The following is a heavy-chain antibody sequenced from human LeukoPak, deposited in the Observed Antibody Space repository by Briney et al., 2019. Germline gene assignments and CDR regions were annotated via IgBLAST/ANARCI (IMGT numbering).Heavy chain of an antibody. D-gene: IGHD2-2*01. CDR1: GFTFSTYA. CDR3: ARGQGYESYYYMDV. V-gene: IGHV3-30*04. Sequence: GRSLRLSCAASGFTFSTYAIHWVRQAPGKGLEWVAVISLDGVNTFHADSVKGRFTISRDNSNNTVYLQMNNLRPEDTAVFYCARGQGYESYYYMDVWGKGTTVSVSS. J-gene: IGHJ6*03. CDR2: ISLDGVNT.